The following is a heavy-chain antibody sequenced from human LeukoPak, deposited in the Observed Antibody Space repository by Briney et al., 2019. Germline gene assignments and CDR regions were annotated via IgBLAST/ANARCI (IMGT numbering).Heavy chain of an antibody. CDR2: ISGSGGST. CDR3: ATSTGYSSSWQTPNDY. Sequence: GGSLRHSCAASGFTVGINYMSSVRQAPEKGRERVSAISGSGGSTYYTDSVKGRFTISRDNTKKTQYLQISTPRAQETRVYNCATSTGYSSSWQTPNDYWGQGTLVIVSS. J-gene: IGHJ4*02. D-gene: IGHD6-13*01. CDR1: GFTVGINY. V-gene: IGHV3-23*01.